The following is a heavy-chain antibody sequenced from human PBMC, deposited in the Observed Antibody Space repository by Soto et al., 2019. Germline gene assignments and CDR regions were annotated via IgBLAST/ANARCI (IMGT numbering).Heavy chain of an antibody. Sequence: QVQLVQSGAEVKKPGSSVKVSCKASGGTFSSYAIRWVRQAPGQGLEWMGGIIPIFGTANYAQKFQGRVTITAEESTSPAYVGLSSLRSEDTAVYYCAREGGSGSHIGYWGQGTLVTVS. D-gene: IGHD3-22*01. J-gene: IGHJ4*02. CDR3: AREGGSGSHIGY. V-gene: IGHV1-69*01. CDR2: IIPIFGTA. CDR1: GGTFSSYA.